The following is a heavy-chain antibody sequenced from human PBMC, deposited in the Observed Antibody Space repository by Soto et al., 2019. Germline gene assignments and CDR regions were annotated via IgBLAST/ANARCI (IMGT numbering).Heavy chain of an antibody. Sequence: SETQSLTCAVSGGSIISGGDSWSWIRQPPGKGLEWIGYIYHSENTYYNPSLMSRVTISVDTSKNQFSLKLRSVTAADTAVYYCAREAGDGSYFDYWGQGTLVTVSS. CDR3: AREAGDGSYFDY. V-gene: IGHV4-30-2*01. D-gene: IGHD7-27*01. J-gene: IGHJ4*01. CDR1: GGSIISGGDS. CDR2: IYHSENT.